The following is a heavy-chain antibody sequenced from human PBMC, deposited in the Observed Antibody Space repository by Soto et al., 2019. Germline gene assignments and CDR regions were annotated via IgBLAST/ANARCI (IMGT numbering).Heavy chain of an antibody. J-gene: IGHJ4*02. CDR2: LFHNGGT. CDR3: ARLDGYNSFDY. V-gene: IGHV4-30-2*01. D-gene: IGHD5-12*01. Sequence: SETLSLTXAVSGDSISSGGYYWSWIRQPPGKGLEWIGYLFHNGGTYFNPSLESRVTISLDTSKNQFSLKVNSVTAADTAVYYCARLDGYNSFDYWGQGTLVTVSS. CDR1: GDSISSGGYY.